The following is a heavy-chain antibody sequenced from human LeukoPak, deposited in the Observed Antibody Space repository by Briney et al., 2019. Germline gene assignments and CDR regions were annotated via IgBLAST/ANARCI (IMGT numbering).Heavy chain of an antibody. D-gene: IGHD6-6*01. V-gene: IGHV6-1*01. CDR1: GDIIFTNNVA. CDR2: TYYRSKWSF. Sequence: SQTLSLTCALSGDIIFTNNVAGNWVRQSPSGGLEWLRRTYYRSKWSFDYAVSVKSRITINADTSKNQFSLQLSSVTPEDTAVYYCARGKYTSFDNWGQGTLVTVSS. J-gene: IGHJ4*02. CDR3: ARGKYTSFDN.